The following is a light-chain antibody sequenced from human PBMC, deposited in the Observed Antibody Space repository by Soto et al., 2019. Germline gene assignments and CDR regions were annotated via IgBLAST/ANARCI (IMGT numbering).Light chain of an antibody. CDR3: LQYNKWPRT. CDR2: GAS. J-gene: IGKJ1*01. V-gene: IGKV3-15*01. CDR1: QSVSSY. Sequence: EIVLTQSPATLSLSPGERATLPCRASQSVSSYLAWYQQKPGQAPRLLIYGASTGATGLPARFSGSGSGTEFTLSISSLQSEDFAVYYCLQYNKWPRTFGQGTKVDIK.